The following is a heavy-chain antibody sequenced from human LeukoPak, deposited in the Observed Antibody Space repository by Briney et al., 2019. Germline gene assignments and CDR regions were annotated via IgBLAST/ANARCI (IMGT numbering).Heavy chain of an antibody. V-gene: IGHV5-51*01. D-gene: IGHD5-24*01. CDR1: RYRLTTYW. J-gene: IGHJ3*02. CDR3: ARLSRMATTLDAFDI. CDR2: IYPGDSDT. Sequence: GESLKISCMDSRYRLTTYWIGCVRQMPGKGLEWMGIIYPGDSDTRYGPSFQRQVTISADKSFTMASFQWRSPTPSVTAMYYCARLSRMATTLDAFDIWGQGTMVTVSS.